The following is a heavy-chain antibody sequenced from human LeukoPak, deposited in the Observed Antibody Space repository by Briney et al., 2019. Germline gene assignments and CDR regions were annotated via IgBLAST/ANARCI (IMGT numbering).Heavy chain of an antibody. CDR2: INPSGGST. J-gene: IGHJ3*02. CDR3: ARVVALWFGESSCPRGAFDI. CDR1: GYTFTSYY. Sequence: ASVKVSCKASGYTFTSYYMHWVRQAPGQGLEWMGIINPSGGSTSYAQKFQGRVTMTRDTSTSTVYMELSSLRSEDTAVYYCARVVALWFGESSCPRGAFDIWGQGTMVTVSS. V-gene: IGHV1-46*01. D-gene: IGHD3-10*01.